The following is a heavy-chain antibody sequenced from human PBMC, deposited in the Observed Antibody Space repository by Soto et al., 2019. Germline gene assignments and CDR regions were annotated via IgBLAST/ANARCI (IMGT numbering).Heavy chain of an antibody. CDR2: MWYDGSNR. D-gene: IGHD5-12*01. V-gene: IGHV3-33*01. CDR1: GFTFNIHG. CDR3: ARDGYNDLFYVDY. J-gene: IGHJ4*01. Sequence: PGGSLRLSCAASGFTFNIHGMHWVRQAPGKGLEWVAVMWYDGSNRYYADSVRGRFTISRDNSRSTLYLQMNSLRVEDSAVYYGARDGYNDLFYVDY.